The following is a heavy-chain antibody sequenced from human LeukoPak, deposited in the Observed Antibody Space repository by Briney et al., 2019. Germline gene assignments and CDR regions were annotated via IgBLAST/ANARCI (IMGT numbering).Heavy chain of an antibody. CDR2: IHYSGST. CDR1: GGSISSYY. V-gene: IGHV4-59*01. D-gene: IGHD6-13*01. Sequence: PSETLSLTCTVSGGSISSYYWSWIRQPPGKGLEWIGYIHYSGSTNYNPSLKSRVTISVDTSKNPFSLKLSSVTAADTAVYYCARSRIAAAGFYYYYGMDVWGQGTTVTVSS. J-gene: IGHJ6*02. CDR3: ARSRIAAAGFYYYYGMDV.